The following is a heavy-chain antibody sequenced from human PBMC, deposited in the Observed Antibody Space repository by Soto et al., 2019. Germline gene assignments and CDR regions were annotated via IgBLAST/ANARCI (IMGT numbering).Heavy chain of an antibody. D-gene: IGHD1-26*01. CDR1: GFTLTTYT. V-gene: IGHV3-21*01. CDR3: AREDGVVGATSAFDY. Sequence: GGSLRLSCAAYGFTLTTYTMNWVRQAPGMGLERVSSINGRGNYKYYTDSVEGRFTISRDNAQNSLYLQMNSLGAEDTAVYYCAREDGVVGATSAFDYWGQGTLVTVSS. J-gene: IGHJ4*02. CDR2: INGRGNYK.